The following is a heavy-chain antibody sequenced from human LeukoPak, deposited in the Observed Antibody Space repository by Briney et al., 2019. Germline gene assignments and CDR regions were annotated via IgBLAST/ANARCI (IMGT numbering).Heavy chain of an antibody. V-gene: IGHV4-59*08. CDR2: IYYSGST. CDR1: GGSISSYY. CDR3: ARQGGVLLYGMDV. Sequence: PSETLSLTCTVSGGSISSYYWSWIRQPPGKGLECIGYIYYSGSTNYNPSLKSRVTISVDTSKNQFSLKLSSVTAADTAVYYCARQGGVLLYGMDVWGQGTTVTVSS. J-gene: IGHJ6*02. D-gene: IGHD2-21*01.